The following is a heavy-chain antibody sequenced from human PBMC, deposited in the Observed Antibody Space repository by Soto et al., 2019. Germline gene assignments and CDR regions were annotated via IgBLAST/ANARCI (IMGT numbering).Heavy chain of an antibody. CDR3: ARDRPSKVLLWFAELTG. CDR2: ISYDGSNK. Sequence: QVQLVESGGGVVQPGRSLRLSCAASGFTFSSYAMHWVRQAPGKGLEWVAVISYDGSNKYYADSVKGRFTISRDNSKNTLYLQMNSLRAEDTAVYYCARDRPSKVLLWFAELTGWGQGTLVTVSS. V-gene: IGHV3-30-3*01. J-gene: IGHJ4*02. CDR1: GFTFSSYA. D-gene: IGHD3-10*01.